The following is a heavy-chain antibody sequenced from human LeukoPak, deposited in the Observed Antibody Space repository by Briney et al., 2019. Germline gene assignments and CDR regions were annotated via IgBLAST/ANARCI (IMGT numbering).Heavy chain of an antibody. D-gene: IGHD5-24*01. CDR2: INTGGGT. CDR3: ARQGREMTTISYLDY. J-gene: IGHJ4*02. Sequence: PSETLSLTCTVSGGSMSSDYWNWIRQPPRKGPAWIGYINTGGGTNNNPFLKSRVTISVDMSNNQCSRRLSSVTAADTAVYYCARQGREMTTISYLDYWGQGTLVTVSS. V-gene: IGHV4-4*09. CDR1: GGSMSSDY.